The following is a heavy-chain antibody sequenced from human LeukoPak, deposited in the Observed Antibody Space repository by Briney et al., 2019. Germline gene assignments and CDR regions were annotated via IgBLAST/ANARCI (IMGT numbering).Heavy chain of an antibody. J-gene: IGHJ4*02. Sequence: GGSLRLSCAASGFTFSSFEMNWVRQAPGKGLVWVSRMNNDGSTTNYADSVKGRFTISRDNAKNTLYLQMNSLRAEDTAVYYCATAGNYRFDYWGLGTLVTVSS. CDR2: MNNDGSTT. CDR3: ATAGNYRFDY. V-gene: IGHV3-74*01. CDR1: GFTFSSFE. D-gene: IGHD1-7*01.